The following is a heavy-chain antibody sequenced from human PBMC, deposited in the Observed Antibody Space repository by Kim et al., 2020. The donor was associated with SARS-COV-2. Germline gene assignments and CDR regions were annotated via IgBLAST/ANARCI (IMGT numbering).Heavy chain of an antibody. V-gene: IGHV4-59*01. CDR3: ARLSGGNWFDP. Sequence: TNYNPSLKSRVTISVDTSKNQFSLKLISVSAADTAVYYCARLSGGNWFDPWGQGALVTVSS. J-gene: IGHJ5*02. D-gene: IGHD3-10*01. CDR2: T.